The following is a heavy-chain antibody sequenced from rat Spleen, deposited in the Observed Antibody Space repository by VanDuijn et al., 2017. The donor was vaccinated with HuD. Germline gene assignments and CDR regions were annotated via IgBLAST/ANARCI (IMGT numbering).Heavy chain of an antibody. Sequence: EVQLVESDGGLVQPGRSLKLSCAASGFTFSDYYMAWVRQAPTMGLEWVATISYDGISTYYRDSVRGRFTISRDNAKSSLYLQMDSLRSEDTATYYCARHGYNSYFDYWGQGVMVTVSS. V-gene: IGHV5-7*01. CDR2: ISYDGIST. CDR3: ARHGYNSYFDY. CDR1: GFTFSDYY. J-gene: IGHJ2*01. D-gene: IGHD1-9*01.